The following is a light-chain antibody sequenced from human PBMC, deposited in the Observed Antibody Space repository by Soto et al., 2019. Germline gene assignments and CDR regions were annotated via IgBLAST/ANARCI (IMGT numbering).Light chain of an antibody. V-gene: IGKV1-5*03. CDR2: KAS. CDR3: QQYHSYPFT. Sequence: DIQMTQSPSTLSASVGDRLSITCRASQSITNWLAWYQQKPGKAPKLLIYKASSLQSEVPSRFSGSASGPEFTLTISGLQPDDFATYDCQQYHSYPFTFGTGTKVDIK. J-gene: IGKJ3*01. CDR1: QSITNW.